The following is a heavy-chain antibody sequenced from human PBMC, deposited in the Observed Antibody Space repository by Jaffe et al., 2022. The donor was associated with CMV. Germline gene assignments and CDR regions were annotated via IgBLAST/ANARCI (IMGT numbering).Heavy chain of an antibody. J-gene: IGHJ3*02. D-gene: IGHD3-10*01. CDR1: GFTVSSNY. Sequence: EVQLVETGGGLIQPGGSLRLSCAASGFTVSSNYMSWVRQAPGKGLEWVSVIYSGGSTYYADSVKGRFTISRDNSKNTLYLQMNSLRAEDTAVYYCARAQITMVRGVILGDAFDIWGQGTMVTVSS. V-gene: IGHV3-53*02. CDR3: ARAQITMVRGVILGDAFDI. CDR2: IYSGGST.